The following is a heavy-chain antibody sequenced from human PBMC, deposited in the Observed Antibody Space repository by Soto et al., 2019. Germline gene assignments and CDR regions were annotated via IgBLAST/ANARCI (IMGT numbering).Heavy chain of an antibody. V-gene: IGHV2-5*01. J-gene: IGHJ5*02. CDR2: IYWNDDK. CDR3: AHRRGAARPTTHWFDP. D-gene: IGHD6-6*01. CDR1: GFSLSTSGVR. Sequence: SGPTLVNPTQTLTLTCTFSGFSLSTSGVRVGWIRQPPGKALEWLALIYWNDDKRYSPSLKSRLTNTKDTSKNQVVLTMTNMDPVDTATYYCAHRRGAARPTTHWFDPWGQGTLVTVSS.